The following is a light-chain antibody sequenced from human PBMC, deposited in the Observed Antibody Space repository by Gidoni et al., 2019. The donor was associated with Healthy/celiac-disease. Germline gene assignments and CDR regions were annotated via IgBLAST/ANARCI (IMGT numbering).Light chain of an antibody. CDR2: QDT. Sequence: SYELTQPPSVSVSPGQTASIPCSGDKLGDKYACWYQQKPGQSPVLVIYQDTKRPSGIPERFSGSNSGNTATLTISGTQAMDEADYYCQAWDSRTHVVFGGGTKLTVL. CDR3: QAWDSRTHVV. J-gene: IGLJ2*01. CDR1: KLGDKY. V-gene: IGLV3-1*01.